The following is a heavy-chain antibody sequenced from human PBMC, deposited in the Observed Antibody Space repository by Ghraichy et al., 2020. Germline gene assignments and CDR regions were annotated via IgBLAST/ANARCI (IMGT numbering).Heavy chain of an antibody. V-gene: IGHV4-30-4*01. CDR3: TTLTYDMAPWLGY. J-gene: IGHJ4*02. CDR2: IYHSGST. CDR1: GGSISSGDYY. D-gene: IGHD4-17*01. Sequence: SETLSLTCTVSGGSISSGDYYWTWIRQPPGKGLEWIGYIYHSGSTYYNPSLKSRVTISVDTSKNQLSLKLSSVTAADTAVYYCTTLTYDMAPWLGYWGQGTLVTVSS.